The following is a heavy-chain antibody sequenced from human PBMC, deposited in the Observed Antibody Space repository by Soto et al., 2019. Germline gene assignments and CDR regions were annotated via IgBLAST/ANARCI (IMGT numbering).Heavy chain of an antibody. CDR3: AHRATMTIFGLIIDNGIWFDP. V-gene: IGHV2-5*02. J-gene: IGHJ5*02. D-gene: IGHD3-3*01. CDR1: GFSLSTSGAA. CDR2: IYWDGDK. Sequence: QINLIESGPTLVKPTQTLTLTCTFSGFSLSTSGAAVGWVRQPPGRALEWLALIYWDGDKRYNASLGNRLTITKDTSMNQVVLTLTNVDPADTATYYCAHRATMTIFGLIIDNGIWFDPWDQGTRVIVSS.